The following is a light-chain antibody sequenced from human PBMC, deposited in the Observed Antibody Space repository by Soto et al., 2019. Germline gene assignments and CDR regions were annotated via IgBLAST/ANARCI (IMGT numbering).Light chain of an antibody. J-gene: IGKJ2*01. CDR1: QSVGSSY. CDR2: GAS. CDR3: QQYGSLYT. Sequence: EIVLTQSAGSLSLSPGERATLSYRASQSVGSSYLAWYQQKPGQAPRLLIYGASSRATGTPDRFSGSGSGTDFTLTISRLEPEDFAVYYCQQYGSLYTFGQGTKLEIK. V-gene: IGKV3-20*01.